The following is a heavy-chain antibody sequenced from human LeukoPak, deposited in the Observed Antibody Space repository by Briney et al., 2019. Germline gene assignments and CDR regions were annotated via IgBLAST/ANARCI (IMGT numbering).Heavy chain of an antibody. Sequence: GGSLRLSCAASGFTVSGNYMNWVRQVPGKGLEWVSVIYNDGSTYYADSVEGRFSISRDNSKNTLFLQMNSLRAEDTAVYYCASQGDHWGQGTLVTVSS. CDR3: ASQGDH. J-gene: IGHJ4*02. CDR1: GFTVSGNY. CDR2: IYNDGST. V-gene: IGHV3-53*01.